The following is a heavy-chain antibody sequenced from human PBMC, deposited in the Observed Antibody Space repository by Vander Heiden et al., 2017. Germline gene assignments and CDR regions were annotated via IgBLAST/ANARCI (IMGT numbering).Heavy chain of an antibody. Sequence: QVQLVESGGGVVQPGRSLRLSCDASRFTFSSYGMHWVRQAPGKGLEWVAVISYDGSNKYYADSVKGRFTISRDNSKNTLYLQMNSLRAEDTAVYYCAKDAVEMATISYFDYWGQGTLVTVSS. CDR1: RFTFSSYG. D-gene: IGHD5-12*01. CDR3: AKDAVEMATISYFDY. V-gene: IGHV3-30*18. CDR2: ISYDGSNK. J-gene: IGHJ4*02.